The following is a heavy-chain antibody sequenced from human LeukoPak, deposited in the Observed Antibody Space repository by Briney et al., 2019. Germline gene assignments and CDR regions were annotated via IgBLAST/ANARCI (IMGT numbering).Heavy chain of an antibody. V-gene: IGHV4-4*07. Sequence: SETLSLTCTVSGGSISSYYWSWIRQPAGKGLEWIGRIYTSGSTNYNPSLKSRVTMSVDTSKNQFSLKLSSVTAADTAVYYCARYSSSPRAYYYYYYMDVWGKGTTVTVSS. CDR3: ARYSSSPRAYYYYYYMDV. CDR1: GGSISSYY. D-gene: IGHD6-6*01. CDR2: IYTSGST. J-gene: IGHJ6*03.